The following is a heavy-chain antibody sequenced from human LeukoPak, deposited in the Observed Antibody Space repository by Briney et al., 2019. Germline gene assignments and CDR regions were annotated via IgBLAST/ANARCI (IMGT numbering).Heavy chain of an antibody. CDR1: GFTFSSYE. CDR2: INSDGSST. D-gene: IGHD3-9*01. J-gene: IGHJ6*03. CDR3: ARTVRYFDWLYEEDYYYYYMDV. Sequence: HPGGSLRLSCAASGFTFSSYEMHWVRQAPGKGLVWVSRINSDGSSTSYADSVKGRFTISRDNVKNTLYLQMNSLRAEDTAVYYCARTVRYFDWLYEEDYYYYYMDVWGKGTTVTISS. V-gene: IGHV3-74*01.